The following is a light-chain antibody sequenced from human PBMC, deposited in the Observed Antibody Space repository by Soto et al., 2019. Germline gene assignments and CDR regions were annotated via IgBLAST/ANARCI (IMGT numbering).Light chain of an antibody. CDR3: QSYDSSLSGWV. CDR1: SSNIGAGYD. J-gene: IGLJ3*02. Sequence: VLTQPPSVSGAPGQRVTISCTGSSSNIGAGYDVHWYQQLPGTAPKLLIYGNSNRPAGVPDRFSGSKSGTSASLAITGLQAEDEADYYCQSYDSSLSGWVFGGGTKLTVL. V-gene: IGLV1-40*01. CDR2: GNS.